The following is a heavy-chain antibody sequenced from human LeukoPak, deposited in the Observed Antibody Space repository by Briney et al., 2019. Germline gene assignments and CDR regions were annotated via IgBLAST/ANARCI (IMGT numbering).Heavy chain of an antibody. V-gene: IGHV4-34*01. Sequence: SETLSLTCTVYGGSFTNYYWAWIRQPPGKGLEWIGEINHSGSTNYNPSLKSRVTISVDTSKNQFSLKLSSVTAADTAVYYCARKDQLSNWFDPWGQGTLVTVSS. CDR3: ARKDQLSNWFDP. J-gene: IGHJ5*02. D-gene: IGHD2-2*01. CDR1: GGSFTNYY. CDR2: INHSGST.